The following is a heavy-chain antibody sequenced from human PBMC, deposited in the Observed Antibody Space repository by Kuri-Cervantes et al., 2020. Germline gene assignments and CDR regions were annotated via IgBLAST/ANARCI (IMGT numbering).Heavy chain of an antibody. V-gene: IGHV3-21*01. J-gene: IGHJ4*02. D-gene: IGHD5-12*01. CDR1: GFTFSSYS. CDR2: ISSSSSYI. CDR3: ARTGVYSGYAIWG. Sequence: GESLKISCAASGFTFSSYSMNWVRQAPGKGLEWVSSISSSSSYIYYADSVKGRFTISRDNAKNSLYLQMNSLRAEDTAVYYCARTGVYSGYAIWGWGQGTLVTVSS.